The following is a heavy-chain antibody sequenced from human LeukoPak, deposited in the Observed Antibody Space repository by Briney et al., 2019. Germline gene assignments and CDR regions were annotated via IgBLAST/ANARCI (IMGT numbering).Heavy chain of an antibody. J-gene: IGHJ4*02. CDR3: ARGQTTMTN. CDR1: GFTFSSYW. V-gene: IGHV3-7*03. CDR2: IKQDGSEK. D-gene: IGHD4-17*01. Sequence: PGGSLRLSCAASGFTFSSYWISWVRQAPGKGLEWVANIKQDGSEKYYVDSLKGRFTISRDNAKNSLYPQMNSLRAEDTAVYYCARGQTTMTNWGQGTLVTVSS.